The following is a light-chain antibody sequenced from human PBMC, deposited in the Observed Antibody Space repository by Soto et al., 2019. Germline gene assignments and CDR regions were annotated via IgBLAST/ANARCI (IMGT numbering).Light chain of an antibody. V-gene: IGKV1-27*01. CDR2: AAS. J-gene: IGKJ1*01. Sequence: DIQMNQSPSSLSASIGDRVTITCRASQDISNFLAWYQQKPGKTPKVLIYAASSLQSGAPSRFSGSGSGTDFTLTISSLQPEDVATYFCQKYNRAPRTFGQGTEVEIK. CDR3: QKYNRAPRT. CDR1: QDISNF.